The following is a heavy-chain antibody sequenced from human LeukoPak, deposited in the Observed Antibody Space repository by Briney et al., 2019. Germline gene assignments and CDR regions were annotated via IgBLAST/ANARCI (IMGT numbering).Heavy chain of an antibody. V-gene: IGHV3-21*01. Sequence: PGGSLRLSCTASESSFSSFPMSWVRQAPGRGLEWISSISSSGSLIYYADSLKGRFTVSRDNAKNSLYVQMNSLRAEDTAVYYCAKIGASGQWYFDLWGRGTLVTVSS. CDR1: ESSFSSFP. D-gene: IGHD1-26*01. J-gene: IGHJ2*01. CDR3: AKIGASGQWYFDL. CDR2: ISSSGSLI.